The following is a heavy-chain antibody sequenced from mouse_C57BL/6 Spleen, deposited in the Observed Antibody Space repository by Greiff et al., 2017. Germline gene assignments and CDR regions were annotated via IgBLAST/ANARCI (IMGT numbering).Heavy chain of an antibody. CDR3: ARWGPTGGVYFDY. Sequence: QVHVKQSGAELARPGASVKLSCKASGYTFTSYGISWVKQRTGQGLEWIGEIYPRSGNTYYNEKFKGKATLTADKSSSTAYMELRSLTSEDSAVYFCARWGPTGGVYFDYWGQGTTLTVSS. CDR1: GYTFTSYG. J-gene: IGHJ2*01. CDR2: IYPRSGNT. V-gene: IGHV1-81*01. D-gene: IGHD2-10*01.